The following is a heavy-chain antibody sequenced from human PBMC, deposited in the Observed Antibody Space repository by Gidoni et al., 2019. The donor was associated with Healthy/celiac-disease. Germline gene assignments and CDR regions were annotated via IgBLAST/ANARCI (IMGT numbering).Heavy chain of an antibody. Sequence: QVQLVQSGAEVQKPGSSVKFSCKASGVTFSSYAISCVRQAPGQGLEWMGGIIPIFGTAIYAQKFQGRVTITADESTSTAYMELSSLRSEDTAVYYCARDEGIVVVPAAIGNYYYGMDVWGQGTTVTVSS. D-gene: IGHD2-2*01. CDR3: ARDEGIVVVPAAIGNYYYGMDV. CDR2: IIPIFGTA. V-gene: IGHV1-69*01. CDR1: GVTFSSYA. J-gene: IGHJ6*02.